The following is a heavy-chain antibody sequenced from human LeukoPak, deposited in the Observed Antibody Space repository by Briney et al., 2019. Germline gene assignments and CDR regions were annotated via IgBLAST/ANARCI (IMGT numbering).Heavy chain of an antibody. J-gene: IGHJ4*02. CDR1: GYTFTDYY. D-gene: IGHD2-2*01. V-gene: IGHV1-2*02. CDR2: INPKSGGT. Sequence: ASVKVSCKASGYTFTDYYMHWVRQAPGQGFEWMGWINPKSGGTNYAQKFQGRVSMTRDTSINTAYMDLTNLRSDDTAIFYCARVKKLMPEFEFWGQGTLVTVSS. CDR3: ARVKKLMPEFEF.